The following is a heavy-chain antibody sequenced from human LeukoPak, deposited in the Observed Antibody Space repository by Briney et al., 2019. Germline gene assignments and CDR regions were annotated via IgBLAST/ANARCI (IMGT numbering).Heavy chain of an antibody. V-gene: IGHV3-23*01. J-gene: IGHJ4*02. CDR3: AKTRPLDSSSWSHGDY. CDR2: ISGSGDST. Sequence: GGSLRLSCAASGFSFSSYAMSWVRQAPGKGLEWVSAISGSGDSTYYGDSVKGRFTISRDNSKNTLYLQMNSLRAEDTAVYYYAKTRPLDSSSWSHGDYWGQGTLVTVSS. D-gene: IGHD6-13*01. CDR1: GFSFSSYA.